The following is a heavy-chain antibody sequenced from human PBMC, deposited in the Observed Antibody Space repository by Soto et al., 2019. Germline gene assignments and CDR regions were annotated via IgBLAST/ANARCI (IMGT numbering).Heavy chain of an antibody. V-gene: IGHV3-30*03. CDR2: ISYDGSNK. CDR1: GFTFSSYG. Sequence: GGSLRLSCAASGFTFSSYGMHWVRQAPGKGLEWVAVISYDGSNKYYADSVKGRFTISRDNSKNTLYLQMNSLRAEDTAVYYCTTGEGKPSWGQGTLVTVSS. J-gene: IGHJ4*02. CDR3: TTGEGKPS.